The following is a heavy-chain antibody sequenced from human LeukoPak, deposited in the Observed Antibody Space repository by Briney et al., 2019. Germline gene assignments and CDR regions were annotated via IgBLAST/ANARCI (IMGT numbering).Heavy chain of an antibody. CDR3: ARGGPDSYGFEKRTKNWFDP. CDR1: GYTFTGYY. CDR2: INPNSGGT. D-gene: IGHD5-18*01. V-gene: IGHV1-2*02. Sequence: ASVKVSCKASGYTFTGYYMHWVRQAPGRGLERMGWINPNSGGTNYAQKFQGRVTMTRDTSISTAYMELSRLRSDDTAVYYCARGGPDSYGFEKRTKNWFDPWGQGTLVTVSS. J-gene: IGHJ5*02.